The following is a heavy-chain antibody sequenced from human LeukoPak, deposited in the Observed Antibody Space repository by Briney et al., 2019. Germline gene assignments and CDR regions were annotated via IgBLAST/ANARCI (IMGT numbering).Heavy chain of an antibody. CDR1: GFTFSSYE. CDR2: IISSGSTI. Sequence: GGSLRLSCAAAGFTFSSYEMNWVRQAPGKGLEWVSYIISSGSTIYYADSVEGRFTISRDNAKNSLYLQMTSLRVEDTAVYYCARDLGYCTSTSCYSLYGMDVWGKGTTVTVSS. CDR3: ARDLGYCTSTSCYSLYGMDV. V-gene: IGHV3-48*03. D-gene: IGHD2-2*02. J-gene: IGHJ6*04.